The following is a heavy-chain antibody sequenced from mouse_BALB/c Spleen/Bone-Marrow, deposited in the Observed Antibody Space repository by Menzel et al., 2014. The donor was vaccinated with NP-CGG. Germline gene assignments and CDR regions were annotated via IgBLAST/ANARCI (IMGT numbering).Heavy chain of an antibody. CDR1: GYTFTIYW. J-gene: IGHJ3*01. Sequence: QVQLKESGAELAKPGASVKMSCKASGYTFTIYWMHWVKQRPGHGLEWIGYINPSTGYTEYNQKFKDKATLTADKSSSTAYMQLSSLTSEDSAVYYCARYGGRSYDGFAYWGQGTLVTVSA. CDR3: ARYGGRSYDGFAY. CDR2: INPSTGYT. D-gene: IGHD2-12*01. V-gene: IGHV1-7*01.